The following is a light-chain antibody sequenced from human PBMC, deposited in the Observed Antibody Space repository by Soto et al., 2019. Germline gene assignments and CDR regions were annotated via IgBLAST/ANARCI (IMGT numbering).Light chain of an antibody. Sequence: EIVLTQSPGTLSLSPGERATLSCRASQSVSSSYLAWYQQKPGQTPRLVIYGVSSRATGTPDRFSGSGSGTDFTLTINRLEAEDFAVYYCQQYGSSPYTFGRGTKLEI. CDR3: QQYGSSPYT. J-gene: IGKJ2*01. V-gene: IGKV3-20*01. CDR2: GVS. CDR1: QSVSSSY.